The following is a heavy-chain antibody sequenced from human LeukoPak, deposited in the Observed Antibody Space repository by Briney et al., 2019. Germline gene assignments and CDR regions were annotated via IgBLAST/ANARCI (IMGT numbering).Heavy chain of an antibody. V-gene: IGHV4-4*08. CDR1: GGSISSYY. CDR2: IYTSGST. J-gene: IGHJ6*02. D-gene: IGHD3-3*01. Sequence: SETLSLTCTVSGGSISSYYWSWIRQPPGKGLEWIGYIYTSGSTNYNPSLKSRVTMSVDTSKNQFSLKLSSVTAADTAVYYCARDRTVGFWSGYTNDYYYYYGMDVWGQGTTVTVSS. CDR3: ARDRTVGFWSGYTNDYYYYYGMDV.